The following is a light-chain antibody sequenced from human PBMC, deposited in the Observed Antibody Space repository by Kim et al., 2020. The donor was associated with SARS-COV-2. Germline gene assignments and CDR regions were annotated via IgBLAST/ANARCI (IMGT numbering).Light chain of an antibody. CDR3: QQTYTTPWT. Sequence: DIQMTQSPSSLSASVGDRVTITCRASQTIRTSLNWYQQKPGKAPKLLIHAASNFQSGVPSRFSGSGSGTDFTLTISSLQPEDFATFFCQQTYTTPWTFGQGTKVDIK. CDR1: QTIRTS. CDR2: AAS. V-gene: IGKV1-39*01. J-gene: IGKJ1*01.